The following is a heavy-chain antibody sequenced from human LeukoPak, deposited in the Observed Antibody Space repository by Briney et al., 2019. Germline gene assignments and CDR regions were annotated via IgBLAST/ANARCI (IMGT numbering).Heavy chain of an antibody. J-gene: IGHJ4*02. CDR2: TSYDGNKK. CDR1: GFTLTYYA. D-gene: IGHD4-23*01. V-gene: IGHV3-30*15. CDR3: ARSSYDYGGIEGPFDY. Sequence: PGRSLRLSCAASGFTLTYYAMHWVRQAPGKGLEWVAVTSYDGNKKYYADSVKGRFTITRDSSKNTRYLQMSSLRAEDTAVYYCARSSYDYGGIEGPFDYWGQGTLVTVSS.